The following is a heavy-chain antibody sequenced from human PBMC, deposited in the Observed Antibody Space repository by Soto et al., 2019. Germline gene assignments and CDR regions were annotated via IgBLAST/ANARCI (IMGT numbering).Heavy chain of an antibody. Sequence: QLQLQESGSGLVKPSQTLSLTCAVSGGSISSDGYSSSWNRQPPGKGLEGIGYISHSGSIYYNPSLQSLVTISVVRSNNQFSLKLSSVTAADTAVYYCARVPDYGGQGTLVTVSS. V-gene: IGHV4-30-2*01. CDR2: ISHSGSI. CDR3: ARVPDY. CDR1: GGSISSDGYS. J-gene: IGHJ4*02.